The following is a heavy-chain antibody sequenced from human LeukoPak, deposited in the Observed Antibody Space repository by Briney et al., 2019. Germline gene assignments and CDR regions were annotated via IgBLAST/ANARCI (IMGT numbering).Heavy chain of an antibody. J-gene: IGHJ4*02. CDR1: GFTFSSYG. V-gene: IGHV3-30*18. CDR3: AKDSVGMATISNVDY. D-gene: IGHD5-24*01. Sequence: PGGSLRLSCAASGFTFSSYGMHWVRQAPGKGLEWVAVISYDGSNKYYADSVKGRFTISRDNSKNTLYLQMNSLRAEDTAVYYCAKDSVGMATISNVDYWGQGTLVTVSS. CDR2: ISYDGSNK.